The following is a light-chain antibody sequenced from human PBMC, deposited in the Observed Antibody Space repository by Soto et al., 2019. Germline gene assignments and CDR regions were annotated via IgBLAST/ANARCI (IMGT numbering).Light chain of an antibody. CDR3: SSYTSRNTVV. J-gene: IGLJ2*01. V-gene: IGLV2-14*01. CDR1: SSDIDGYDY. CDR2: DDT. Sequence: QSALTQPASVSGSPGQSITMSCTGASSDIDGYDYVSWYQHHPGEAPKLLIYDDTNRPSGVSNRFSASKSGNTASLTISGLQAEDEADYYCSSYTSRNTVVFGGGTKLTVL.